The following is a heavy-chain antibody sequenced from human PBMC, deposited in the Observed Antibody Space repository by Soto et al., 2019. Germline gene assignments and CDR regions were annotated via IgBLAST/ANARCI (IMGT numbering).Heavy chain of an antibody. D-gene: IGHD3-22*01. Sequence: QVQLQESGPGLVKPSQTLSLTCTVSGGSISSGNYYWSWIRQHPGKGLEWIGYIFYSGSTYYNPSLKSRVTISVDTSKNQFSLKLGSVTAADTAVYYCARTSYDSSGTAADPWGQGTLVTVSS. CDR2: IFYSGST. CDR1: GGSISSGNYY. J-gene: IGHJ5*02. V-gene: IGHV4-31*03. CDR3: ARTSYDSSGTAADP.